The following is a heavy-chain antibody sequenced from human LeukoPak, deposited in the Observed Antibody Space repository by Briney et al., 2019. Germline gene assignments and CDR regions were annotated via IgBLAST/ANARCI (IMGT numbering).Heavy chain of an antibody. J-gene: IGHJ4*02. Sequence: PGGSLRLSCAASGFTFSSYGMHWVRQAPGKGLEWVAFIRYDGSNKYYADSVKGRFTISRDNSKNTLYLQMNSLRAEDTAVYYCANLYSSSSGADYWGQGTLVTVSS. CDR1: GFTFSSYG. CDR2: IRYDGSNK. CDR3: ANLYSSSSGADY. D-gene: IGHD6-6*01. V-gene: IGHV3-30*02.